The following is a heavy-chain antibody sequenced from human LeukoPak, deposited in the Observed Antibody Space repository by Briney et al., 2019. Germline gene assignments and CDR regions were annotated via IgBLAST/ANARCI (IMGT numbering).Heavy chain of an antibody. CDR1: GFTVSNAW. Sequence: GESLRLPCAASGFTVSNAWMSWVRQAPGKGLEWVGRIKSKTDGGTTAYAAFVKGRFTISRDDSRNTLSLQMNSLKSEDTAVYYCTMPRLVLYGMDVWGQGTTVTVSS. CDR2: IKSKTDGGTT. J-gene: IGHJ6*02. V-gene: IGHV3-15*01. D-gene: IGHD6-6*01. CDR3: TMPRLVLYGMDV.